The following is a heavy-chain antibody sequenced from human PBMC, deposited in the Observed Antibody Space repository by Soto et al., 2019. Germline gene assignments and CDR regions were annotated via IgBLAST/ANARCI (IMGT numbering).Heavy chain of an antibody. Sequence: QVQLQESGPGLVKPSGTLSLTCAVSGDSISSNNWWSWVRQPPGKGLEWIGDIHHRGSTNYNPSLKRRVTISVDKSKNQFSLELNSVTAADTAVYYCARGDVRGATIFDSWGQGTLVTVSS. J-gene: IGHJ4*02. CDR1: GDSISSNNW. CDR3: ARGDVRGATIFDS. D-gene: IGHD3-10*02. CDR2: IHHRGST. V-gene: IGHV4-4*02.